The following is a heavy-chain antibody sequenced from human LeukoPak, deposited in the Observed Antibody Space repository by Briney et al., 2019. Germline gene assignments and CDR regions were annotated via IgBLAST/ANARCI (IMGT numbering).Heavy chain of an antibody. V-gene: IGHV3-23*01. CDR2: ISGSGGST. J-gene: IGHJ4*02. Sequence: PGGSLRLSCAASGFTFSSYSMNWVRQAPGKGLEWVSGISGSGGSTYYADSVKGRFTISRDSSKNTLYLQMNSLRAEDTAVYYCAKARQQLVPFDYWGQGTLVTVSS. CDR3: AKARQQLVPFDY. CDR1: GFTFSSYS. D-gene: IGHD6-13*01.